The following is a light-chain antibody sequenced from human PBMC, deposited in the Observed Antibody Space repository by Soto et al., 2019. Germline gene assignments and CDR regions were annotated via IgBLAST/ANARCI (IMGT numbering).Light chain of an antibody. CDR2: DVN. CDR1: SSDVGGYNY. Sequence: QSVLTQPASVSGSPGQSITISCTGTSSDVGGYNYVSWYQHHPDKAPKLMIYDVNNRPSGVSNRFSGSKSANTASLTISGLQAEDEAAYYCSSYSSSSTRLVFGGGTKLTVL. V-gene: IGLV2-14*03. J-gene: IGLJ2*01. CDR3: SSYSSSSTRLV.